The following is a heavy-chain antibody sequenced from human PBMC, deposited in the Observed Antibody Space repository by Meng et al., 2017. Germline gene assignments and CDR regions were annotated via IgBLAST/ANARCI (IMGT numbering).Heavy chain of an antibody. Sequence: QLQREPSGSDLKKPGSSVKVSCKASGYTFTSYAMNWVRQAPGQGLEWMGWINTNTGNPTYAQGFTGRFVFSLDTSVSTAYLQISSLKAEDTAVYYCAREGRVDFDYWGQGTLVTVSS. J-gene: IGHJ4*02. V-gene: IGHV7-4-1*02. CDR3: AREGRVDFDY. CDR1: GYTFTSYA. CDR2: INTNTGNP. D-gene: IGHD1-26*01.